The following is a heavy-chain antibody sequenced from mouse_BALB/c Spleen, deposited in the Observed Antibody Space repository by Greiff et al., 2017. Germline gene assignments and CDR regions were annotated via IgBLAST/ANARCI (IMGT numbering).Heavy chain of an antibody. D-gene: IGHD6-1*01. CDR3: ARDNSRYAMDY. V-gene: IGHV5-6-3*01. Sequence: EVKLMESGGGLVQPGGSLKLSCAASGFTFSSYGMSWVRQTPDKRLELVATINSNGGSTYYPDSVKGRFTISRDNAKNTLYLQMSSLKSEDTAMYYCARDNSRYAMDYWGQGTSVTVSS. CDR1: GFTFSSYG. J-gene: IGHJ4*01. CDR2: INSNGGST.